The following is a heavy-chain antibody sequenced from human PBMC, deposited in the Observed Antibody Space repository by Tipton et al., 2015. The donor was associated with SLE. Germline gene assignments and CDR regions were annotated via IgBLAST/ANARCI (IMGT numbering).Heavy chain of an antibody. CDR1: GGSISSGYYS. D-gene: IGHD4/OR15-4a*01. Sequence: TLSLTCAVSGGSISSGYYSWSWIRQPPGKGLEWVGFIYHSGSTHYTPSLKSRVTISVDRSKNQFSLKLSSVTAADTAVYYCARGRNAKFDPWGQGTLVTVSS. CDR2: IYHSGST. CDR3: ARGRNAKFDP. J-gene: IGHJ5*02. V-gene: IGHV4-30-2*01.